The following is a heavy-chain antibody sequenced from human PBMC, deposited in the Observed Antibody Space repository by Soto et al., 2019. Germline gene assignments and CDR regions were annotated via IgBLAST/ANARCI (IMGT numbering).Heavy chain of an antibody. V-gene: IGHV3-73*01. CDR1: GFAFSGST. D-gene: IGHD1-7*01. CDR2: IRSKANSYAT. CDR3: FRENYFPYHGMDV. J-gene: IGHJ6*02. Sequence: GGSLRLSCAGSGFAFSGSTIHWVRQASGKGLEWVGRIRSKANSYATAYAASVKGRFIISRDDSKTTAYLQMSSLKVEDTAVYYCFRENYFPYHGMDVWGQGTTVTVSS.